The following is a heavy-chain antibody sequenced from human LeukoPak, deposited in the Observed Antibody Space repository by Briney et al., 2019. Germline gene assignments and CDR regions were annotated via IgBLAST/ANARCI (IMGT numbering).Heavy chain of an antibody. CDR1: GFTFSSYS. J-gene: IGHJ4*02. Sequence: GGSLRLSCAASGFTFSSYSMNWVRQAPGKGLGWVSSISSSSSYIYYADSVKGRFTISRDNAKNSLYLQMNSLRAEDTAVYYCARDRGDYLFDYWGQGTLVTVSS. D-gene: IGHD4-17*01. CDR3: ARDRGDYLFDY. CDR2: ISSSSSYI. V-gene: IGHV3-21*01.